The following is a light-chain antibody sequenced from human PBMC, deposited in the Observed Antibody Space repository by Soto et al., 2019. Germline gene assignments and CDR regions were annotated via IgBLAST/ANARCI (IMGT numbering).Light chain of an antibody. V-gene: IGKV3D-15*01. CDR2: GAS. CDR1: QSVSSN. CDR3: QQYNNWPRGIRREIT. Sequence: EIVMTQSPATLSVSPGERATLSCRASQSVSSNLAWYQQKPGQAPRLLIYGASTRATGIPARFSGSGSGTEFTLTISSLQSEDFAVYYCQQYNNWPRGIRREITFGQGTRLEIK. J-gene: IGKJ5*01.